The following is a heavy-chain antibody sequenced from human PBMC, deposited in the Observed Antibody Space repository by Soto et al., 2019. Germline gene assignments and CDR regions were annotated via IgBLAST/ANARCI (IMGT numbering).Heavy chain of an antibody. CDR3: ARSPSTSSIGTFDV. Sequence: SETLSLTCTVSGGSISSFYWNWIRLSAGKGLEWIGRIYLSGTTTYNPSLQSRVTMSVDTSKNQFSLKLNSLTAADTAVYYCARSPSTSSIGTFDVWGQGTRVTVSS. J-gene: IGHJ3*01. V-gene: IGHV4-4*07. D-gene: IGHD6-6*01. CDR2: IYLSGTT. CDR1: GGSISSFY.